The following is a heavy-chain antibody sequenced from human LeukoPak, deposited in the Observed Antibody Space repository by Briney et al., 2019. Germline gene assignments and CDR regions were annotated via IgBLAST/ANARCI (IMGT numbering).Heavy chain of an antibody. J-gene: IGHJ6*02. D-gene: IGHD6-13*01. CDR2: IYTSGST. CDR3: ARRRTPSSSWYVYYYYYGMDV. Sequence: SETLSLTCTVSGGSISSYCWSWIRQPAGKGLEWIGRIYTSGSTNYNPSLKSRVTMSVDTSKNQFSLKLSSVTAADTAVYYCARRRTPSSSWYVYYYYYGMDVWGQGTTVTVSS. CDR1: GGSISSYC. V-gene: IGHV4-4*07.